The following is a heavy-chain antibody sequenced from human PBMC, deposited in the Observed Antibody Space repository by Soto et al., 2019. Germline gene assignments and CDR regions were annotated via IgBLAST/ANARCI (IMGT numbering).Heavy chain of an antibody. J-gene: IGHJ4*02. CDR2: VSSDGMNV. CDR3: AKGPISMMVVGYFAY. Sequence: QVQLVETGGGVVQPGKSLRLSCAVSGFNFRSLAVHWVRQAPGKGPEWVAAVSSDGMNVHYAASVKGRFTFSRDDSETTVYLQLNSLSGDDTAMYYCAKGPISMMVVGYFAYWGQGTLVTVSS. V-gene: IGHV3-30*18. D-gene: IGHD3-3*02. CDR1: GFNFRSLA.